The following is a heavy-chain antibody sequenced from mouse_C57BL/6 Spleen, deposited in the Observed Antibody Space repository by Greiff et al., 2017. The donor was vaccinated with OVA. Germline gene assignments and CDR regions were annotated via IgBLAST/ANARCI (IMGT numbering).Heavy chain of an antibody. Sequence: VESVGGLVQPGGSLKLSCAASGFSFSDYYMYWVRQTPEKRLEWVAYISNGGGSTYYPDTVKGRFTISRDTAKNTLYLQMSRRKSEDADMYYCARRGYSSSHFDYWGQGTTLTVSS. CDR3: ARRGYSSSHFDY. V-gene: IGHV5-12*01. CDR1: GFSFSDYY. J-gene: IGHJ2*01. CDR2: ISNGGGST. D-gene: IGHD1-1*01.